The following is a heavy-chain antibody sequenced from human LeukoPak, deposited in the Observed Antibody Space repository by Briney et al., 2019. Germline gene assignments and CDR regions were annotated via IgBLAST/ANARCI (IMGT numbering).Heavy chain of an antibody. V-gene: IGHV3-30-3*01. J-gene: IGHJ4*02. CDR2: ISYDGSNK. CDR1: GFTFSSYA. Sequence: GGSLRLSCAASGFTFSSYAMHWVRQAPGKGLEWVAVISYDGSNKYYADSVKDRFTISRDNSKNTLYVQMNSLRADDTAVYYCAKALRDWGQGTLVTVSS. CDR3: AKALRD.